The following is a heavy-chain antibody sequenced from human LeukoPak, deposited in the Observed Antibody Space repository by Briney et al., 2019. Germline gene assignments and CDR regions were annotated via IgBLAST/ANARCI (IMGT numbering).Heavy chain of an antibody. CDR1: GGSFSGYY. V-gene: IGHV4-34*01. Sequence: PSETLSLTCAVSGGSFSGYYWSWIRQPPGKGLEWIGEINHGGSTNYNPSRKSRVTISVTTSKNQFSLKLSSVTAADTAVYYCARGPTMITFGGVFFYWGQGTLVTVSS. CDR3: ARGPTMITFGGVFFY. J-gene: IGHJ4*02. D-gene: IGHD3-16*01. CDR2: INHGGST.